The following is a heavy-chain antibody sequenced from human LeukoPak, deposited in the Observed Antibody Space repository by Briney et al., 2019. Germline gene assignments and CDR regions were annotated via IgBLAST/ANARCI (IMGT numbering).Heavy chain of an antibody. J-gene: IGHJ3*02. D-gene: IGHD3-3*01. V-gene: IGHV3-30*02. CDR3: AKDRGETYYDFWSGYYSDLDAFDI. Sequence: GGSLRLSCAASGFTFSSYGMHWVRQAPGKGLEWVAFIRYDGSNKYYADSVKGRFTISRDNSKNTLYLQMNSLRAEDTAVYYCAKDRGETYYDFWSGYYSDLDAFDIWGQGTMVTVSS. CDR2: IRYDGSNK. CDR1: GFTFSSYG.